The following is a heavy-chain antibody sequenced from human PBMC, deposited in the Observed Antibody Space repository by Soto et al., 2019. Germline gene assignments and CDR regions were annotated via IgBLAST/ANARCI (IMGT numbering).Heavy chain of an antibody. CDR1: GGSFSGYY. CDR3: AGRGRWLQFYFQH. Sequence: PSETLSLTCAVYGGSFSGYYWSWIRQPPGKGLEWIGEINHSGSTNYNPSLRSRVTISVDTSKNQFSLKLSSVTAADTAVYYCAGRGRWLQFYFQHWGQGTLVTVSS. CDR2: INHSGST. D-gene: IGHD5-12*01. V-gene: IGHV4-34*01. J-gene: IGHJ1*01.